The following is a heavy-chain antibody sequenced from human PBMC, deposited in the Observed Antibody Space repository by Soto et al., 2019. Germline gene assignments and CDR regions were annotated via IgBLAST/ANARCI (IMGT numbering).Heavy chain of an antibody. Sequence: EVQLLESGGGLVQPGGSLRLSWAASGFPFSSYAMSWVPQAPGKGLEWVSAISGSGGSTYYADSEKGRFTISRDNTKNTLDLQMNSLRAEDTAVYYCASTRGWFDPWGQGTLVTVSS. J-gene: IGHJ5*02. CDR2: ISGSGGST. CDR1: GFPFSSYA. D-gene: IGHD1-1*01. CDR3: ASTRGWFDP. V-gene: IGHV3-23*01.